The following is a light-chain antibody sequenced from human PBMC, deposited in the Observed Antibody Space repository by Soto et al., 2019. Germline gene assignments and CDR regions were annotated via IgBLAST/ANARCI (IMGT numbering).Light chain of an antibody. J-gene: IGKJ4*01. Sequence: IPLTQSPSSLSASVGDRVTITCRAGQDISSALAWYQQKPGKAPKLLLYDAASLDAGVPSRFSGSGSGTDFTLSITSLRPEDFATYYCQQFNDCPLTFGGGTKVQIK. V-gene: IGKV1D-13*01. CDR2: DAA. CDR3: QQFNDCPLT. CDR1: QDISSA.